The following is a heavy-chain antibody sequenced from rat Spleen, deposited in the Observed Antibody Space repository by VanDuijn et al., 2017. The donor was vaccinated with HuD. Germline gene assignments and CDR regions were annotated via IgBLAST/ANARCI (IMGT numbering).Heavy chain of an antibody. J-gene: IGHJ2*01. V-gene: IGHV4-2*01. CDR1: GFNFNDYW. D-gene: IGHD1-12*01. CDR3: ATHGRDSYAHDY. Sequence: EVKLVESGGGLVQPGRSLKLSCAASGFNFNDYWMGWVRQAPGKGLEWIGEIKKDSRTINQNPSLKDKFTISRDNAKSTLYLQMDSRRSEDTATYYCATHGRDSYAHDYWGQGVMVTVSS. CDR2: IKKDSRTI.